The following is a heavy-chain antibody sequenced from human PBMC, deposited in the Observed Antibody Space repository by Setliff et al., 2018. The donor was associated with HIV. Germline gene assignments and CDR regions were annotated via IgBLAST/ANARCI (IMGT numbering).Heavy chain of an antibody. J-gene: IGHJ5*02. CDR3: ARGLIAATGTWFDP. D-gene: IGHD6-13*01. CDR2: IYYSGST. CDR1: GASSIYF. V-gene: IGHV4-39*02. Sequence: PSETLSLTCTVSGASSIYFWGWIRQPPGKGLEWIGSIYYSGSTYYNPSLKSRVTISVDTSKNHFSLKLTSVTAADTAVYYCARGLIAATGTWFDPWGQGTLVTVSS.